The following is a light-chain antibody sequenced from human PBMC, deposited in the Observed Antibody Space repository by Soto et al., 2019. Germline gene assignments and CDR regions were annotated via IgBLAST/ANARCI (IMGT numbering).Light chain of an antibody. Sequence: QSVLTQPPSASGSPGQSVTISCTGTSSDVGDYNYVSWYQQHPGKAPKLMIYEVSKRPSGVPDRFSGAKSGNTATLTVSGLQAEDGTDYYCSSYAGSNILVFGGGTKLTVL. CDR3: SSYAGSNILV. J-gene: IGLJ2*01. V-gene: IGLV2-8*01. CDR2: EVS. CDR1: SSDVGDYNY.